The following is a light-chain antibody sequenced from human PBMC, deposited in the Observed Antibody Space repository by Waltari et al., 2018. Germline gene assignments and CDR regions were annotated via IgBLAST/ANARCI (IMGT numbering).Light chain of an antibody. CDR1: QRVSTY. V-gene: IGKV3-11*01. J-gene: IGKJ4*01. CDR3: QQRYKWPLT. Sequence: EIVLTQSPATLSLSPGERATLSGRASQRVSTYLAWYQQRPGQPPRLLIYDSSSRATGIPARFSGSGSETDFTLTISSLEPEDFAVYYCQQRYKWPLTFGGGSKVEI. CDR2: DSS.